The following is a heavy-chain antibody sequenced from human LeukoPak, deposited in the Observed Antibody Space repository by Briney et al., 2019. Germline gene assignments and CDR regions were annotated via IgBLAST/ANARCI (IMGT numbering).Heavy chain of an antibody. V-gene: IGHV3-74*01. J-gene: IGHJ4*02. Sequence: PGGSLRLSCAASGFTFSSYWMHWGRQAPGKGLVWVSRINTDGSYTDYADSVKGRFSISRDNAKNTLYLQLNSLRAEDTAVYYCTRGWNYVLDYWGQGTLVTVSS. CDR2: INTDGSYT. CDR1: GFTFSSYW. D-gene: IGHD1-7*01. CDR3: TRGWNYVLDY.